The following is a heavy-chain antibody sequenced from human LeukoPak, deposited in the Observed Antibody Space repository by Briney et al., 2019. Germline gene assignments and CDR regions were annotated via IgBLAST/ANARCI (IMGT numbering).Heavy chain of an antibody. V-gene: IGHV4-59*02. CDR1: GGSVDYHY. CDR3: GRVQRGYSYGPFDY. CDR2: VYYSGNT. Sequence: SETLSLTCTVSGGSVDYHYWSWIRQPPGKGLEWIGYVYYSGNTDYSPSLRSRITMSVDTSKNQFSLNMRSVTAADTVVYYCGRVQRGYSYGPFDYRSQGTLVTVSS. D-gene: IGHD5-18*01. J-gene: IGHJ4*02.